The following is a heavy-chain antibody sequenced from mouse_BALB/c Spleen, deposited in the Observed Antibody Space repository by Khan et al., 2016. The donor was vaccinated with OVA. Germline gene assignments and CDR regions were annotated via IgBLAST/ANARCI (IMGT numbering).Heavy chain of an antibody. CDR1: GYTFINYW. D-gene: IGHD1-1*01. J-gene: IGHJ2*01. CDR2: INPSTGYT. CDR3: ARRGLRWDFDY. Sequence: QVQLKESGAELAKPGASVKMSCKASGYTFINYWILWVKQRPGQGLEWIGYINPSTGYTEYNQNFKDKVTLTADKSSSPAYMQLSSLTSEDSAVYDCARRGLRWDFDYWGQGTTLTVSS. V-gene: IGHV1-7*01.